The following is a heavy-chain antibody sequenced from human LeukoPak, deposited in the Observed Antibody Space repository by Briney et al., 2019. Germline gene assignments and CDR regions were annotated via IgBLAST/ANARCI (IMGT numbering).Heavy chain of an antibody. J-gene: IGHJ4*02. V-gene: IGHV4-39*07. D-gene: IGHD3-3*01. CDR3: ARASPDSSPVLRFLEWHRPREYFDY. Sequence: SETLSLTCTVSGGSISSSSYYWGWIRQPPGKGLEWIGSIYYSGSTYYNPSLKSRVTISVDTSKNQFSLKLSSVTAADTAVYYCARASPDSSPVLRFLEWHRPREYFDYWGQGTLVTVSS. CDR1: GGSISSSSYY. CDR2: IYYSGST.